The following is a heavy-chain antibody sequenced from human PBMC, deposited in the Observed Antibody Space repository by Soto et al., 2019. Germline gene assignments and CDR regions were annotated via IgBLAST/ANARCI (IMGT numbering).Heavy chain of an antibody. J-gene: IGHJ5*02. CDR3: AKSAMVRGVIPINWFDP. D-gene: IGHD3-10*01. CDR1: GFTFSSYA. CDR2: ISGSGGST. V-gene: IGHV3-23*01. Sequence: XGSLRLSCAASGFTFSSYAMSWVRQAPGKGLDWVSAISGSGGSTYYADSVKGRFTISRDNSKNTLYLQMNSLRAEDTAVYYCAKSAMVRGVIPINWFDPWGQGTLVTVSS.